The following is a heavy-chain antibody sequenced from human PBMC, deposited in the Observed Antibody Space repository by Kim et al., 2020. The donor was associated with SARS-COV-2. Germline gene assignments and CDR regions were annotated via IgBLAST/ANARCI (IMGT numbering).Heavy chain of an antibody. Sequence: GGSLRLSCAASGFTFSDYYMSWIRQAPGKGLEWVSYISSSGSTIYYADSVKGRFTISRDNAKNSLYLQMNSLRAEDTAVYYCARALLAARGLDYYYYGMDVWGQGTTVTVSS. CDR3: ARALLAARGLDYYYYGMDV. V-gene: IGHV3-11*01. CDR1: GFTFSDYY. J-gene: IGHJ6*02. CDR2: ISSSGSTI. D-gene: IGHD6-6*01.